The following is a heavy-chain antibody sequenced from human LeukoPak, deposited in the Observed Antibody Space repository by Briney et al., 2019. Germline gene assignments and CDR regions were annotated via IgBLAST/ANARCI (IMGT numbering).Heavy chain of an antibody. V-gene: IGHV4-39*01. CDR3: ASCIAARRAFDI. J-gene: IGHJ3*02. Sequence: SETLSLTCSVSGGSISSSSYYWGWIRQPPGKGLEWIGSIYYSGSTYYNPSLKSRVTISVDTSKNQFSLKLSSVTAADTAVYYCASCIAARRAFDIWGQGTMVTVSS. D-gene: IGHD6-6*01. CDR2: IYYSGST. CDR1: GGSISSSSYY.